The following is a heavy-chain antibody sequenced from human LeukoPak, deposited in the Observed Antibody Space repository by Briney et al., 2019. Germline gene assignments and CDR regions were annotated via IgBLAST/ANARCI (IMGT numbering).Heavy chain of an antibody. Sequence: PSETLSLTCAVSGGSISSGGYSWSWIRQPPGKGLEWIGYIYHSGSTYYNPSLRSRVTTSVDRSKNQFSLKLSSVTAADTAVYFCARGVAAALSPWFDPWGQGTLVTVSS. CDR3: ARGVAAALSPWFDP. CDR1: GGSISSGGYS. J-gene: IGHJ5*02. CDR2: IYHSGST. D-gene: IGHD6-13*01. V-gene: IGHV4-30-2*01.